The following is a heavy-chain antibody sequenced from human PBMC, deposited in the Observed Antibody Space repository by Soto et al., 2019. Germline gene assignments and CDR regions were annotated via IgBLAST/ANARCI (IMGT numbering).Heavy chain of an antibody. V-gene: IGHV1-69*06. CDR2: IIPIFGTA. D-gene: IGHD5-18*01. J-gene: IGHJ4*02. CDR1: GGTFSSYA. CDR3: ARDSRIQIWSKYYFDY. Sequence: SVKVSCKASGGTFSSYAISWVRQAPGQGLEWMGGIIPIFGTANYAQKFQGRVTITADKSTSTAYMELSSLRSEDTAVYYCARDSRIQIWSKYYFDYWGQGTLVTVSS.